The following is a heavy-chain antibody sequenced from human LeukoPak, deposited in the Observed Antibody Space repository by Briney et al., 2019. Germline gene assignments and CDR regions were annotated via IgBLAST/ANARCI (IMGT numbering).Heavy chain of an antibody. D-gene: IGHD5-18*01. CDR3: AIDLYARGGYSYGLPDY. CDR2: IYTSGST. Sequence: SETLSLTCTVSGGSISSGSYYWSWIRQPAGKGLEWIGRIYTSGSTNYNPSLKSRVTISVDTSKNQISLKLSSVTAADTAVYYCAIDLYARGGYSYGLPDYWGQGTLVTVSS. CDR1: GGSISSGSYY. J-gene: IGHJ4*02. V-gene: IGHV4-61*02.